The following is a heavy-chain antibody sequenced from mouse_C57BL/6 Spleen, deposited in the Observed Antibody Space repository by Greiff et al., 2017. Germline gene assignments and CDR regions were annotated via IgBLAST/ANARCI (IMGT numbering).Heavy chain of an antibody. D-gene: IGHD1-1*01. CDR3: ARRYYGSSHYFDY. V-gene: IGHV1-69*01. Sequence: VQLQQPGAELVMPGASVKLSCKASGYTFTSYWMHWVKQRPGQGLEWIGEIDPSDSYTNYNQKFKGKSTLTVDKSSSTAYMQLSSLTSEDSAVYYCARRYYGSSHYFDYWGQGTTLTVSS. CDR1: GYTFTSYW. CDR2: IDPSDSYT. J-gene: IGHJ2*01.